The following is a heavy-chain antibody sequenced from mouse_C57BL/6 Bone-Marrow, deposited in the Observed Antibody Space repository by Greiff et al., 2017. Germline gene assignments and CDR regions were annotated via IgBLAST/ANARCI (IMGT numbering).Heavy chain of an antibody. V-gene: IGHV1-52*01. D-gene: IGHD2-14*01. Sequence: VKLQQPGAELVRPGSSVKLSCKASGYTFTSYWMHWVKQRPIQDLEWIGNIDPSDSETHYNQKFKDKATLTVDKSSSPAYMQLSSLTSEDSAVYYCARRKVQDYFDYWGQGTTLTVSS. CDR3: ARRKVQDYFDY. CDR2: IDPSDSET. CDR1: GYTFTSYW. J-gene: IGHJ2*01.